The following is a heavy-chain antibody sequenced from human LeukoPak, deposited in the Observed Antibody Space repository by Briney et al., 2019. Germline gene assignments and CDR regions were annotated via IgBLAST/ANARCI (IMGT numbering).Heavy chain of an antibody. Sequence: GGSLRLSCAASGFTFSSHAMDWVRQAPGKGLEWVAVMSNDGSNKYYADSVRGRFTISRDNSNNTLYLQMNSLRAEDTAVYYCAKDYSSSWGPTYYYYGMDVWGQGTTVTVSS. V-gene: IGHV3-30*04. CDR1: GFTFSSHA. CDR3: AKDYSSSWGPTYYYYGMDV. CDR2: MSNDGSNK. D-gene: IGHD6-13*01. J-gene: IGHJ6*02.